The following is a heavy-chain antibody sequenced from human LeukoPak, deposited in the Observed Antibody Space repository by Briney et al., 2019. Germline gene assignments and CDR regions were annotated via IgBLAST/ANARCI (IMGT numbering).Heavy chain of an antibody. CDR2: INGDGRII. V-gene: IGHV3-74*03. D-gene: IGHD1-26*01. CDR3: VREVGAPGSFQH. J-gene: IGHJ1*01. CDR1: GFTFSSNW. Sequence: GGSLRLSCAASGFTFSSNWMHWVRQAPGKGLVWISRINGDGRIIEHVESVKGRFTISRNNADNTLHLQMNSLRAEDTAVYHCVREVGAPGSFQHWGQGAPVTVSS.